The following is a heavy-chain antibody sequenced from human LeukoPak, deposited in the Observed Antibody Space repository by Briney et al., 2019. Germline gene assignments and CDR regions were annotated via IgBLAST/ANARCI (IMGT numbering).Heavy chain of an antibody. V-gene: IGHV3-11*01. Sequence: PGGSLRLSCAASGFTFSDYYMSWIRQAPGKGQGWVSYISNSGSTIYYADSVKGRFTISRDNAKNSLYLQMNSLRAEDTAVYYCARELRGYSYNYFDYWGQGTLVTVSS. CDR3: ARELRGYSYNYFDY. J-gene: IGHJ4*02. CDR2: ISNSGSTI. D-gene: IGHD5-18*01. CDR1: GFTFSDYY.